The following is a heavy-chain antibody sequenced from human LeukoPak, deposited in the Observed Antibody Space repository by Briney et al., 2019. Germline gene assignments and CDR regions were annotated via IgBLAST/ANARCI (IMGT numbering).Heavy chain of an antibody. Sequence: PSETLSLTCTVSGGSISSSSYYWSWIRQPPGKGLEWIGYIYYSGSTNYNPSLKSRVTISVDTSKNQFSLKLSSVTAADTAVYYCARVYSYGSTWGNWFDPWGQGTLVTVSS. J-gene: IGHJ5*02. D-gene: IGHD5-18*01. CDR1: GGSISSSSYY. CDR3: ARVYSYGSTWGNWFDP. V-gene: IGHV4-61*01. CDR2: IYYSGST.